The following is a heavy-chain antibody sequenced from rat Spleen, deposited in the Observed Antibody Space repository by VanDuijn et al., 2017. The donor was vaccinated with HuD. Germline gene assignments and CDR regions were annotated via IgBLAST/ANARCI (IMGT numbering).Heavy chain of an antibody. CDR1: GFIFSDYY. J-gene: IGHJ4*01. D-gene: IGHD1-11*01. CDR2: INYDGSST. Sequence: EVQLVESDGGLVQPGRSLKFSCVASGFIFSDYYVAWVRQAPTKGLEWVATINYDGSSTFYRDSVRARFTISRDNTKSTLYLQVDSLRSEDTATYYCVKEANYGGLMDAWGQGASVTVSS. CDR3: VKEANYGGLMDA. V-gene: IGHV5-17*01.